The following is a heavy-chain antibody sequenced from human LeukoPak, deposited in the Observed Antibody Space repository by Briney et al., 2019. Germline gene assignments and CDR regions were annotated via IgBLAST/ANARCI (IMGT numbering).Heavy chain of an antibody. CDR3: ARLGEKADFDY. CDR2: ISGSGGST. V-gene: IGHV3-23*01. Sequence: PGGSLRLSCAASGFTFSSYAMSWVRQAPGKGLEWVSAISGSGGSTYYADSVKGRFTFSRDNAKNSLYLQINSLRAEDTAVYYCARLGEKADFDYWGQGTLVTVSS. J-gene: IGHJ4*02. CDR1: GFTFSSYA. D-gene: IGHD3-16*01.